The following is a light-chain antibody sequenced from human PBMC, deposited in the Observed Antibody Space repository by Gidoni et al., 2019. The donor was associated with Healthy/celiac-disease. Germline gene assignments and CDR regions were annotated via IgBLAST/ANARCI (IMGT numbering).Light chain of an antibody. Sequence: DLQLTQSPSPLSASVGERVTITCRASQSISSYLNWYPQKPGKAPKLLIYAASRLESRVPSRFSGSGSGTDFTFTISSLQPEDFATYYCQQNYSTPLTFGGGTKVEIK. J-gene: IGKJ4*01. CDR3: QQNYSTPLT. CDR2: AAS. CDR1: QSISSY. V-gene: IGKV1-39*01.